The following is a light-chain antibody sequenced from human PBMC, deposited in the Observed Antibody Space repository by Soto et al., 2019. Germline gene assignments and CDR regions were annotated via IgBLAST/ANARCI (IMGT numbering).Light chain of an antibody. CDR3: SSYSSNSARYV. CDR2: EVT. J-gene: IGLJ1*01. V-gene: IGLV2-14*01. Sequence: QSALTQPASVSGSPGQSITISCTGTSSDIGGYYYASWYQQHPGKAPKLLIYEVTDRPSGISDRFSGSKSGNTASLTISGLQAEDEADYYCSSYSSNSARYVFGAGTKVTVL. CDR1: SSDIGGYYY.